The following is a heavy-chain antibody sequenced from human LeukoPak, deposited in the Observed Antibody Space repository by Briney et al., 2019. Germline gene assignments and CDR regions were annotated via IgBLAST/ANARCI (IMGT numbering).Heavy chain of an antibody. V-gene: IGHV1-18*01. D-gene: IGHD5-18*01. J-gene: IGHJ4*02. CDR2: INTHNGNT. CDR3: ARGAYRYDFLFDH. Sequence: GGSVKVSCKAAGYTFTSYGISWVRQAPGQGLEWMGWINTHNGNTDYAQKLQGRVTMTTDTSTSTAYMELRSLRSDDTAVYYCARGAYRYDFLFDHWGQGTLVRVST. CDR1: GYTFTSYG.